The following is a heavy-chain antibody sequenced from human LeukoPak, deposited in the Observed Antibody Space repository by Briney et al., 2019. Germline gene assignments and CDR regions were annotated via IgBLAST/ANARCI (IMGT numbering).Heavy chain of an antibody. CDR3: AKDPRSSGWYWSFDY. J-gene: IGHJ4*02. CDR1: GFTFSSYS. CDR2: ISYDGSNK. V-gene: IGHV3-30*18. D-gene: IGHD6-19*01. Sequence: PGGSLRLSCAASGFTFSSYSMNWVRQAPGKGLEWVAVISYDGSNKYYADSVKGRFTISRDNSKNTLYLQMNSLRAEDTAVYYCAKDPRSSGWYWSFDYWGQGTLVTVSS.